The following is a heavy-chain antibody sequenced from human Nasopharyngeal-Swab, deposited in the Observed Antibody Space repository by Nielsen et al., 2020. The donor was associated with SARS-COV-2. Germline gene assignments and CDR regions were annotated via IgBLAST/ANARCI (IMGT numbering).Heavy chain of an antibody. D-gene: IGHD1-26*01. CDR3: ASYSGSKLGVDAFDI. CDR2: ISAYNGNT. CDR1: GYTFTNSH. Sequence: ASVKVSCKASGYTFTNSHMHWVRQAPGQGLEWMGWISAYNGNTNYAQKLQGRVTMTTDISTSTAYMELRSLRSDDTAVYYCASYSGSKLGVDAFDIWGQGTMVTVSS. V-gene: IGHV1-18*04. J-gene: IGHJ3*02.